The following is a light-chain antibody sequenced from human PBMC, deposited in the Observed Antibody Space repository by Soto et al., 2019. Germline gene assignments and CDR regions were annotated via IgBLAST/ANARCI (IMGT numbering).Light chain of an antibody. V-gene: IGLV7-46*01. J-gene: IGLJ3*02. Sequence: QAVVIQEPSLTVSPGGTVTLTCDSNTGAVTSGHWTYWFQQKPGQAPRTLIFDTSSKQSWTPARFSGSLLGGKAALTLSGAQPDDEADYYCLLSYSGVRVFGGGTKLTVL. CDR1: TGAVTSGHW. CDR2: DTS. CDR3: LLSYSGVRV.